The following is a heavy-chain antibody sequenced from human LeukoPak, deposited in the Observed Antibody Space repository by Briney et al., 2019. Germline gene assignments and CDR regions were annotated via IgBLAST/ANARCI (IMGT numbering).Heavy chain of an antibody. CDR1: GFTFSNHG. D-gene: IGHD3-10*01. V-gene: IGHV3-33*01. CDR3: ARDIAGSYYNGVDY. CDR2: IWYDGSKM. Sequence: PGGSLRLSCAASGFTFSNHGMHWVRQAPGKGREWVAVIWYDGSKMYYGDSVKGRFTISRDNSMDTLFLEMNSLGAEDTAVYYCARDIAGSYYNGVDYWGQGTLVTVSS. J-gene: IGHJ4*02.